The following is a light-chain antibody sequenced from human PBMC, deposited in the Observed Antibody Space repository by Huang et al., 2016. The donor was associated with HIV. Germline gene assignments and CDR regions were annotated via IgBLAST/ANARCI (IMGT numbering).Light chain of an antibody. CDR3: QQYNTWPFT. Sequence: IVMTQSPAILSLSPGERATLSCRSSQNIGSDLDWYQQTLGQAPRLLMYGASNRATAFPTRFSGSGSGTELTLTISSLQSEDFAIYYCQQYNTWPFTFGGGTRLEIK. V-gene: IGKV3-15*01. J-gene: IGKJ4*01. CDR1: QNIGSD. CDR2: GAS.